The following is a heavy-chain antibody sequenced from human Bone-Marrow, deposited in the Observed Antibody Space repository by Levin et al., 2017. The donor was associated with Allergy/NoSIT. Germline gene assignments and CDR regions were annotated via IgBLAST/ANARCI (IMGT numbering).Heavy chain of an antibody. CDR3: ANARVYFDSGTADYGEAFDL. J-gene: IGHJ3*01. CDR1: GFPFRSYG. Sequence: PGGSLRLSCAASGFPFRSYGMHWVRQSPDKGLEWVAVISYDGSNEYYMDSVKGRFTISRDNSKNTLYLQMNSLRVEDTAMYYCANARVYFDSGTADYGEAFDLWGQGTRVTVSS. V-gene: IGHV3-30*18. CDR2: ISYDGSNE. D-gene: IGHD3/OR15-3a*01.